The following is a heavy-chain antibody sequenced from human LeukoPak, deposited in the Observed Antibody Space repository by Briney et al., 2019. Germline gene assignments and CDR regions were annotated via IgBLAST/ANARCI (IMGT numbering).Heavy chain of an antibody. CDR2: IYYSGST. V-gene: IGHV4-39*07. CDR3: ARAVRFLANYYYYYMDV. Sequence: SETLSLTCTVSGGSISSSSYYWGWIRQPPGKGLEWIGSIYYSGSTYYNPSLKSRVTISVDTSKNQFSLKLSSVTAADTAVYYCARAVRFLANYYYYYMDVWGKGTTVTVSS. CDR1: GGSISSSSYY. J-gene: IGHJ6*03. D-gene: IGHD3-3*01.